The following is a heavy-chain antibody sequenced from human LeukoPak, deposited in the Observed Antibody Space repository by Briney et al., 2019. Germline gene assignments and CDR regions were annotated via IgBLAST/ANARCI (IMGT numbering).Heavy chain of an antibody. Sequence: GRSLRLSCAASGFTFSVYGMRWVRQAPGKGLEWVSFISYDGGNQYYADSVKGRFTISRDNSKNTVYLQMNSLRSEDTAVYYCAHGKGYLEYWGQGTLVTVSS. D-gene: IGHD2/OR15-2a*01. CDR2: ISYDGGNQ. CDR3: AHGKGYLEY. V-gene: IGHV3-30*03. J-gene: IGHJ4*02. CDR1: GFTFSVYG.